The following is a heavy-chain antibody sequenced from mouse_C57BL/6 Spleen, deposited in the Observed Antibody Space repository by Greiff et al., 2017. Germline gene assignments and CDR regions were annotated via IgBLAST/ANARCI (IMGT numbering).Heavy chain of an antibody. Sequence: EVHLVESGGDLVKPGGSLKLSCAASGFTFSSYGMSWVRQTPDKRLEWVATISSGGSYTYYPDSVKGRFTISRDNAKNTLYLQMSSLKSEDTAMYYCARGDYYGRSYVLWYFDVWGTGTTVTVSS. CDR2: ISSGGSYT. CDR3: ARGDYYGRSYVLWYFDV. V-gene: IGHV5-6*01. D-gene: IGHD1-1*01. CDR1: GFTFSSYG. J-gene: IGHJ1*03.